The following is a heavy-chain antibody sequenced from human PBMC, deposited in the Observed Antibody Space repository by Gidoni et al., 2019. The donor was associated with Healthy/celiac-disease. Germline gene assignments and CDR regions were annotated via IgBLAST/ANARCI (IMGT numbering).Heavy chain of an antibody. CDR3: ARLGSVDTAMVKSWYFDL. CDR1: GASISSGSSY. V-gene: IGHV4-61*02. Sequence: VQLQESGPGLVKPSQTLSLPCTVSGASISSGSSYWSWIRQPAGKGLEWIGRIYTSGSTNYNPSLKSRVTISVDTSKNQFSLKLSSVTAADTAVYYCARLGSVDTAMVKSWYFDLWGRGTLVTVSS. CDR2: IYTSGST. D-gene: IGHD5-18*01. J-gene: IGHJ2*01.